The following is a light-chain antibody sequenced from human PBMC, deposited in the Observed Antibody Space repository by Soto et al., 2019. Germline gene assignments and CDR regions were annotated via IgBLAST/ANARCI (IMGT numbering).Light chain of an antibody. V-gene: IGKV3-11*01. J-gene: IGKJ1*01. Sequence: DIVLTQAPAILPLSTGERATLSCRASQSFSNYFAWYQQKPGQAHTLLIYDASNRATGIPARFSGSGSGTDFTLTISSLETEDFAVYYCQQRSNRPLTFGQGNNVELK. CDR3: QQRSNRPLT. CDR1: QSFSNY. CDR2: DAS.